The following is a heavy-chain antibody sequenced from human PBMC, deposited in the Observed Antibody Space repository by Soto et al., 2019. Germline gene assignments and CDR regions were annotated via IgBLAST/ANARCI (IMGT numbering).Heavy chain of an antibody. CDR2: ISGSGGST. J-gene: IGHJ4*02. CDR1: GFTFSSYA. CDR3: AKDEFRDYDYVWGSYCYPRYFDY. D-gene: IGHD3-16*02. Sequence: GGSLRLSCAASGFTFSSYAMSWVRQAPGKGLEWVSAISGSGGSTYYADSVKGRFTISRDNSKNTLYLQMNSLRAEDTAVYYCAKDEFRDYDYVWGSYCYPRYFDYRGQGTLVTVSS. V-gene: IGHV3-23*01.